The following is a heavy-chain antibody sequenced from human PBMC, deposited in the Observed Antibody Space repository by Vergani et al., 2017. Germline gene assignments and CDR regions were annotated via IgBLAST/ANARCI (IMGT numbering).Heavy chain of an antibody. V-gene: IGHV4-61*02. CDR3: ARDPLYSTTWPFLLRDMDV. CDR2: FYTGGGT. J-gene: IGHJ6*02. D-gene: IGHD6-13*01. CDR1: GGPISSGSYY. Sequence: QVQLQESGPGLVRPSQTLSLTCTVSGGPISSGSYYWSWFRQPAGKGLEWIGRFYTGGGTSYNPSLKSRVTISVDTSKNQFSLQLSSVTAADTAVYYCARDPLYSTTWPFLLRDMDVWGQGTTVTVSS.